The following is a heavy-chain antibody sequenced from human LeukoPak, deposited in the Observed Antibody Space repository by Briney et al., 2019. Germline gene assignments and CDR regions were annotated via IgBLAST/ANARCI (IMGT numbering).Heavy chain of an antibody. CDR1: GYTFTGYY. D-gene: IGHD6-19*01. CDR3: ARENSGLGY. V-gene: IGHV1-2*02. J-gene: IGHJ4*02. Sequence: ASVKVSCKASGYTFTGYYMHWVRQAPGQGPEWMGWINPNSGGTNYAQNFQGRVTMTRDTSISIAYMELSRLRSDDTAMYYCARENSGLGYWGQGTLVTVSS. CDR2: INPNSGGT.